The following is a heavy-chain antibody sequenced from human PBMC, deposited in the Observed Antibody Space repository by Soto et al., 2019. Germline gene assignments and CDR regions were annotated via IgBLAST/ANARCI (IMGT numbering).Heavy chain of an antibody. Sequence: PSETLSLTCAVYGGSFSGYYWSWIRQPPGKGLEWIGEINHSGSTNYNPSLKSRVTISVDTSKNQFSLKLSSVTAADTAVYYCARAAMYYDFWSGYYSFDPWGQGTLVTVSS. CDR2: INHSGST. J-gene: IGHJ5*02. CDR1: GGSFSGYY. CDR3: ARAAMYYDFWSGYYSFDP. V-gene: IGHV4-34*01. D-gene: IGHD3-3*01.